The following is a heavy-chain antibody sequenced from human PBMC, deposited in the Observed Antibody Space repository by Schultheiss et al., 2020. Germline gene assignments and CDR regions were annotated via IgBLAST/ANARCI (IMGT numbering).Heavy chain of an antibody. CDR2: ISYDGSNK. V-gene: IGHV3-30*18. CDR1: GFTFSSYG. CDR3: AKDPGYCSSTSCYGHNYYYYGMDV. J-gene: IGHJ6*02. D-gene: IGHD2-2*01. Sequence: GGSLRLSCAASGFTFSSYGMHWVRQAPGKGLEWVAVISYDGSNKYYADSVKGRFTISRDNSKNTLYLQMNSLRAEDTAVYYCAKDPGYCSSTSCYGHNYYYYGMDVWGQGTTVTVSS.